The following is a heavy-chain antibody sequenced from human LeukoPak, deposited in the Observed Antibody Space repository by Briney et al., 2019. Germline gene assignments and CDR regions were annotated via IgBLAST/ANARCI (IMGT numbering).Heavy chain of an antibody. Sequence: GGSLKLSCAASGLTFDDYAMHWVRQTPGKGLEWVSGISWNSGSIGYADSVKGRFTISRDNAKNSLYLQMNSLRAEDTAVYYCATLQEVRGVTLKPPFDPWGQGTLVTVSS. CDR3: ATLQEVRGVTLKPPFDP. D-gene: IGHD3-10*01. V-gene: IGHV3-9*01. J-gene: IGHJ5*02. CDR1: GLTFDDYA. CDR2: ISWNSGSI.